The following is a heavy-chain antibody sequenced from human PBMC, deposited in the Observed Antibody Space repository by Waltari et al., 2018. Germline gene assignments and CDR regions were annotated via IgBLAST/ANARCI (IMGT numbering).Heavy chain of an antibody. CDR3: ARRRIMITFGGGDWFDP. Sequence: QVQLVQSGAEVKKPGSSVKVSCKASGGTFSSYAISWVRQAPGQGLEWMGRIIPIFGTANYAQKFQGRVTITADKSTSTAYMELSSLRSEDTAVYYCARRRIMITFGGGDWFDPWGQGTLVTVSS. V-gene: IGHV1-69*13. CDR2: IIPIFGTA. J-gene: IGHJ5*02. CDR1: GGTFSSYA. D-gene: IGHD3-16*01.